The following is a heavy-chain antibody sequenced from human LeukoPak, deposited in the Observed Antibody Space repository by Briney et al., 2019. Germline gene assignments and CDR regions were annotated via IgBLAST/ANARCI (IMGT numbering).Heavy chain of an antibody. Sequence: PGGSLRLPCAASGCTFSNYAMSWVRQAPTKGLEWVSTISGSGDGTYYADSVKGRFTISRDNAKNTLYLQTNSLRAEDTAIYYCAKIQFQLPPARWPSISWGQGTLVTVSS. V-gene: IGHV3-23*01. CDR1: GCTFSNYA. CDR2: ISGSGDGT. J-gene: IGHJ5*02. CDR3: AKIQFQLPPARWPSIS. D-gene: IGHD5-24*01.